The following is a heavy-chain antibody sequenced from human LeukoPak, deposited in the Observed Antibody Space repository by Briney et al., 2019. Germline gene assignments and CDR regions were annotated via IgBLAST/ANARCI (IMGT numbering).Heavy chain of an antibody. CDR3: ARGGGAVAVYFDY. D-gene: IGHD6-19*01. J-gene: IGHJ4*02. Sequence: KSGGSLRLSCAASGFTFSSYSMNWVRQAPGKGLEWVSSISSSSSYIYYADSVKGRFTISRDNAKNSLYLQMNSLRAEDTAVYYCARGGGAVAVYFDYWGQGTLVTVSS. CDR1: GFTFSSYS. V-gene: IGHV3-21*01. CDR2: ISSSSSYI.